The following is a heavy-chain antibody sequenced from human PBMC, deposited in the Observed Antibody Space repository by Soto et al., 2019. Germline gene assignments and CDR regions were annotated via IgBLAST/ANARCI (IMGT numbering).Heavy chain of an antibody. Sequence: GGSLRLSCAASGFTFSSYWMHWVRQAPGKGLVWVSRINSDGSSTSYADSVKGRFTISRDNAKNPLYLQMTSLRAEDTAVYYCARETSIAVAGTPDAFDIWGQGTMVTVSS. J-gene: IGHJ3*02. V-gene: IGHV3-74*01. CDR1: GFTFSSYW. CDR3: ARETSIAVAGTPDAFDI. CDR2: INSDGSST. D-gene: IGHD6-19*01.